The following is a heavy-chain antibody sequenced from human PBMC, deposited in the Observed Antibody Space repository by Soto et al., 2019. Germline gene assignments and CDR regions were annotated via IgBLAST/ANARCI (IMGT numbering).Heavy chain of an antibody. Sequence: PSLTCAVYGGSFSGHSWTWIRQSPGKGLEWIGDINHSGRVNYSPSLKSRVTISLDTSRNQFSLTLSAVTAADTAMYYCSTRAYDTNGYYRFDPWGQGTLVTVSS. CDR2: INHSGRV. J-gene: IGHJ5*01. CDR1: GGSFSGHS. V-gene: IGHV4-34*01. CDR3: STRAYDTNGYYRFDP. D-gene: IGHD3-22*01.